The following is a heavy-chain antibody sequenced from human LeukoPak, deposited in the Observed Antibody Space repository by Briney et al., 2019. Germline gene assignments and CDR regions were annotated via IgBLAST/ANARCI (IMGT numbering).Heavy chain of an antibody. V-gene: IGHV3-21*01. D-gene: IGHD3-16*02. CDR1: GFTFSSYS. CDR3: AREEYDYVWGSYRPQLFDY. J-gene: IGHJ4*02. Sequence: GSLRLSCAASGFTFSSYSMNWVRQAPGKGLEWVSSISSSSSYIYYADPVKGRFTISRDNAKNSLYLQMNSLRAEDTAVYYCAREEYDYVWGSYRPQLFDYWGQGTLVTVSS. CDR2: ISSSSSYI.